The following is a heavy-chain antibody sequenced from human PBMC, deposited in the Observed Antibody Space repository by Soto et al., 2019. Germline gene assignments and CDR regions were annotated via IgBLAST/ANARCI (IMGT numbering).Heavy chain of an antibody. CDR3: ARDSRVDCSGGSCSLYYYGMDV. V-gene: IGHV3-30-3*01. Sequence: PGGSLRLSCAASGFTFSSYAMHWVRQAPGKGLEWVAVISYDGSNKYYADSVKGRFTISRDNSKNTLYLQMNSLRAEDTAVYYCARDSRVDCSGGSCSLYYYGMDVWGQGTTVTVSS. CDR2: ISYDGSNK. CDR1: GFTFSSYA. J-gene: IGHJ6*02. D-gene: IGHD2-15*01.